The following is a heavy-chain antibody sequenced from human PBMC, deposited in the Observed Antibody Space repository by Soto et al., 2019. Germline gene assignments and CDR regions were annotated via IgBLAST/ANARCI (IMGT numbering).Heavy chain of an antibody. J-gene: IGHJ6*02. V-gene: IGHV5-10-1*01. CDR3: ARTSMQSRGYSYGHGGMDV. CDR1: GYSFTSYG. CDR2: IDPSDSYT. Sequence: GESLKVSCKGSGYSFTSYGISWVRQMTGKGLEWMGRIDPSDSYTNYSPSFQGHVTISADKSISTAYLQWSSLKASDTAMYYCARTSMQSRGYSYGHGGMDVWGQGTTVTVSS. D-gene: IGHD5-18*01.